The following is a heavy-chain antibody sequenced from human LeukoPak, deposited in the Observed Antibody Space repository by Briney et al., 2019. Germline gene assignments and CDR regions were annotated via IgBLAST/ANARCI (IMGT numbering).Heavy chain of an antibody. CDR3: ARSGSYIGYCYYYYMDV. D-gene: IGHD3-10*01. J-gene: IGHJ6*03. CDR1: GFTFSSYS. CDR2: ISSSGSTI. Sequence: PGGSLRLSCAASGFTFSSYSMNWVRQAPGKGLEWVSYISSSGSTIYYADSVKGRFTISRDNAKNSLYLQMNSLRAEDTAVYYCARSGSYIGYCYYYYMDVWGKGTTVTISS. V-gene: IGHV3-48*04.